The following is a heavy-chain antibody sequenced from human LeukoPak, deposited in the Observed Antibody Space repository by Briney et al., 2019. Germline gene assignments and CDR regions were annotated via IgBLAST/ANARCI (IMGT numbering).Heavy chain of an antibody. Sequence: GASVTVSCKASGYTFTSYGISWVRQAPGQGLEWMGWISAYNGNTNYAQKLQGRVTMTTDTSTSTAYMELRSLRSDDTAVYYCARDGPEATIRYGMDVWGQGTTVTVSS. D-gene: IGHD5-24*01. CDR1: GYTFTSYG. CDR2: ISAYNGNT. V-gene: IGHV1-18*01. CDR3: ARDGPEATIRYGMDV. J-gene: IGHJ6*02.